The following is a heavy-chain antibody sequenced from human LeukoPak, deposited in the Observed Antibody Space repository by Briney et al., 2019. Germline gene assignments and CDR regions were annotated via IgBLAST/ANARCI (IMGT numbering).Heavy chain of an antibody. J-gene: IGHJ6*02. CDR3: ARGLTEFFRSHYYYYGMDV. D-gene: IGHD3-9*01. Sequence: GGSLRLSCAASGFTFSSYWMSWVRQAPGKGLEWVANIKQDGSEKYYVDSVKGRFTISRDNAKNSLYLQMNSLRAEDTAVYYCARGLTEFFRSHYYYYGMDVWGQGTTVTVSS. V-gene: IGHV3-7*01. CDR2: IKQDGSEK. CDR1: GFTFSSYW.